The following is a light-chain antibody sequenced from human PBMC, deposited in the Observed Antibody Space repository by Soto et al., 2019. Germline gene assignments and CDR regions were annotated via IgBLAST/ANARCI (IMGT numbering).Light chain of an antibody. CDR1: QGVTTN. CDR3: QQYNNWPFS. CDR2: DVS. J-gene: IGKJ5*01. Sequence: EILMTQYPATLSVSPGERATLSCGAGQGVTTNFAWYQQKSGQSPRLLIYDVSIRATGVPARFTATGSETDFTLTISGLQSEDSAVYFCQQYNNWPFSFGPGTRLEI. V-gene: IGKV3-15*01.